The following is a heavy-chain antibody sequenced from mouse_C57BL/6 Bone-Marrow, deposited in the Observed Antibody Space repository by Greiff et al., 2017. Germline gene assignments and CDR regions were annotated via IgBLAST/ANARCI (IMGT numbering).Heavy chain of an antibody. CDR2: IYPGNGDT. Sequence: QVQLKESGAELVRPGASVKMSCKASGYTFTSYNMHWVKQTPRQGLEWIGAIYPGNGDTSSNQKFKGKATLTVDKSSSTAYMQLSSLTSEDSAVYFCARSPYSNYYYARDYWGQGTSVTVSS. V-gene: IGHV1-12*01. D-gene: IGHD2-5*01. J-gene: IGHJ4*01. CDR3: ARSPYSNYYYARDY. CDR1: GYTFTSYN.